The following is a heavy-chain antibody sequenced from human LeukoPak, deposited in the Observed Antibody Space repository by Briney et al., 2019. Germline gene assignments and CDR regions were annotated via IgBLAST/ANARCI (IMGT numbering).Heavy chain of an antibody. CDR2: INHSGST. CDR1: GGSFSGYY. J-gene: IGHJ4*02. V-gene: IGHV4-34*01. Sequence: SETLSLTCAVYGGSFSGYYWSWIRQPPGKGLEWIGEINHSGSTNYNPSLKSRVTISVDTSKNQFSLKLSSVTAADTAVYYCARHYVFVYGGSSFDYWGQGTLVTVSS. D-gene: IGHD2-8*01. CDR3: ARHYVFVYGGSSFDY.